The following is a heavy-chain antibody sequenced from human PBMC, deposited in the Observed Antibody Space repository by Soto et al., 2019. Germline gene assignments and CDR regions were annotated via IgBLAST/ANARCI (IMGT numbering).Heavy chain of an antibody. CDR1: NGSITRGNW. CDR2: IYQTGST. J-gene: IGHJ5*02. CDR3: ARVWGAWAPIAGWFGP. D-gene: IGHD3-16*01. V-gene: IGHV4-4*02. Sequence: QVQLQESGPGLVKPSGTLSLTCAVSNGSITRGNWWSWVRQPPGRGLEWIGAIYQTGSTNYNPSRRSRAIILVDMSRNNCSLSLSSVPAVDTAVYFCARVWGAWAPIAGWFGPWGRGILVTVSS.